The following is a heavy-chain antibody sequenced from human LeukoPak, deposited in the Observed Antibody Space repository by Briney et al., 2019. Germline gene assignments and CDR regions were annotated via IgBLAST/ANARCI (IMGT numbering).Heavy chain of an antibody. CDR3: ARAAGGYDSSGYYYGQFDY. CDR1: GGSFSGYY. J-gene: IGHJ4*02. Sequence: SETLSLTCAVYGGSFSGYYWSWIRQPPGKGLEWIGEINHSGSTNYNPSLKSRVTISVDTSKNQFSLKLSSVTAADTAVYYCARAAGGYDSSGYYYGQFDYWGQGTLVTVS. CDR2: INHSGST. V-gene: IGHV4-34*01. D-gene: IGHD3-22*01.